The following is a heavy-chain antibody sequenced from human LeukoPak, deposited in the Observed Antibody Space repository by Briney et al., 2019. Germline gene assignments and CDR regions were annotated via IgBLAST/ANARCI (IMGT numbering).Heavy chain of an antibody. CDR3: ARTRSYRYPDAFDI. J-gene: IGHJ3*02. CDR1: GGSISSYY. D-gene: IGHD3-16*02. V-gene: IGHV4-4*07. CDR2: IYTSGST. Sequence: SETLSLTCTVSGGSISSYYWSWLRQPAGKGLEWIGRIYTSGSTNYNPSLKSRVTMSVDTSKNQFSLKLSSVTAADTAVYYCARTRSYRYPDAFDIWGQGTMVTVSS.